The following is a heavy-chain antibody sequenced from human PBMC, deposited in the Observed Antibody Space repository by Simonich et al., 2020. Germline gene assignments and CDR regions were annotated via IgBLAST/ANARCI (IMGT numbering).Heavy chain of an antibody. CDR3: ARAGSPLGVGNDAFDI. Sequence: QVQLVESGGGVVQPGRSLRLSCAASGFTFGSYGMHWVRQAPGKGRGVVAVIGYDGSNKYYADSVKGRFTISRDNSTNTLYLQMNSLRAEDTAVYYCARAGSPLGVGNDAFDIWGQGTMVTVSS. CDR1: GFTFGSYG. D-gene: IGHD2-21*01. J-gene: IGHJ3*02. V-gene: IGHV3-33*01. CDR2: IGYDGSNK.